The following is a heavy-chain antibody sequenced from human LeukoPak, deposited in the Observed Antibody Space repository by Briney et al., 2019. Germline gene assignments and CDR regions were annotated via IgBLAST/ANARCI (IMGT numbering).Heavy chain of an antibody. V-gene: IGHV3-21*01. CDR1: GFTFSSYS. CDR3: ARYSSGWYDWFDP. D-gene: IGHD6-19*01. CDR2: ISSSSSYI. Sequence: PGGSLRLSCAASGFTFSSYSMNWLRQAPGKGLEWVSSISSSSSYIYYADSVKGRFTISRDNAKNSLYLQMNSLRAEDTAVYYCARYSSGWYDWFDPWGQGTLVTVSS. J-gene: IGHJ5*02.